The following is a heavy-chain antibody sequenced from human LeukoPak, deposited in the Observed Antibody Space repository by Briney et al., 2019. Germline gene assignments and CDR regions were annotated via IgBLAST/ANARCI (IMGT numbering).Heavy chain of an antibody. J-gene: IGHJ3*02. CDR2: ISYDGSNK. D-gene: IGHD3-3*01. Sequence: GRSLRLSCAASGFTFSSYAMHWVRQAPGKGLEWVAVISYDGSNKYYADSVKGRFTISRDNSKNTLYLQMNSLRAEDTAVYYCAKDPPITIFGVVISRGDAFDIWGQGTMVTVSS. CDR3: AKDPPITIFGVVISRGDAFDI. V-gene: IGHV3-30*04. CDR1: GFTFSSYA.